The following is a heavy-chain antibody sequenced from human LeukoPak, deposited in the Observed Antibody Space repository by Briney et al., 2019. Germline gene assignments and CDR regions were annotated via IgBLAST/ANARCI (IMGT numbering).Heavy chain of an antibody. Sequence: SQTLSLTCAISGDSVSSNSAAWNWIRQSPSRGLEWLGRTNYRPKWYNDYAVSVKSRITINPDTSKNQFSLQLNSVTPEDTAVYYCARGSVPYDFWSGYYHNWFDPWGQGTLVTASS. CDR1: GDSVSSNSAA. D-gene: IGHD3-3*01. CDR3: ARGSVPYDFWSGYYHNWFDP. J-gene: IGHJ5*02. CDR2: TNYRPKWYN. V-gene: IGHV6-1*01.